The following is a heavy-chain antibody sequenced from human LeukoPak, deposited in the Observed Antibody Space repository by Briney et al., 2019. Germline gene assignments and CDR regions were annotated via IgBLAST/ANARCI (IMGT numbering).Heavy chain of an antibody. J-gene: IGHJ2*01. CDR1: GFTFRNYA. CDR3: AKLSATDRGYFDL. V-gene: IGHV3-23*01. Sequence: GGSLRLSCAASGFTFRNYAMSWVRQAPGKGLEWVSVISGSGGSTYYADSVKGRFTISRDNSKNTLYLQVNSLRAEDTAVYYCAKLSATDRGYFDLWGRGTLVTVSS. D-gene: IGHD3-16*02. CDR2: ISGSGGST.